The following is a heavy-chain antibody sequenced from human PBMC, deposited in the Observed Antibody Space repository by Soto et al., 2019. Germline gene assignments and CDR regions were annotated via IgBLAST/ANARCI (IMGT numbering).Heavy chain of an antibody. V-gene: IGHV4-39*01. CDR3: ASTYLLHYGMDV. J-gene: IGHJ6*02. Sequence: ASETLSLTCTVSGGSISSSRYYWGWVRQPPGKGLEWIGNIFYGGSTYYNPSLKSRVTTSVDTSKNQFSLRLSSVTAEDTAVYYCASTYLLHYGMDVWGLGTTVTVSS. D-gene: IGHD1-26*01. CDR2: IFYGGST. CDR1: GGSISSSRYY.